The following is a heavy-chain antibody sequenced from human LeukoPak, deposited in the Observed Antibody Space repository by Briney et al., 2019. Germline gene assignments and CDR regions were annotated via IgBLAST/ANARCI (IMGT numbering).Heavy chain of an antibody. CDR3: AGQLGWFDP. J-gene: IGHJ5*02. CDR1: GGSISSYY. CDR2: IYYSGST. D-gene: IGHD1-1*01. V-gene: IGHV4-59*01. Sequence: SETLSLTCTVSGGSISSYYWSWIRQPPGKGLEWIGYIYYSGSTNYNPSLKSRVTISVDTSKNQFSLKLSSVTAADTAVYYCAGQLGWFDPWGQGTLVSVSS.